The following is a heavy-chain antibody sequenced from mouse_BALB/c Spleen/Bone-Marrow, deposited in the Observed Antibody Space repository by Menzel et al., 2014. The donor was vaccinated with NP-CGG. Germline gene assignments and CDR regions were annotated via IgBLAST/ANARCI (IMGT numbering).Heavy chain of an antibody. CDR1: GFNSKDTY. CDR2: IDPANGNT. Sequence: EVQLQQSGAELVKPGASVKLSCTASGFNSKDTYMHWVKQRPEQGLEWIGRIDPANGNTKYDPKFQGKATITADTSSNTAYLQLSSLTSEDTAVYYCASSAYSWGQGTLVTVSA. J-gene: IGHJ3*01. V-gene: IGHV14-3*02. D-gene: IGHD2-10*01. CDR3: ASSAYS.